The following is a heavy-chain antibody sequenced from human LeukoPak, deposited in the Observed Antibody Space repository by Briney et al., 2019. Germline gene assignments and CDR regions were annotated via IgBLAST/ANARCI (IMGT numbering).Heavy chain of an antibody. D-gene: IGHD5-18*01. CDR3: ARGLVVVPARIENVYVDTAMDGDY. CDR2: INPNSGGT. V-gene: IGHV1-2*02. J-gene: IGHJ4*02. Sequence: ASVKVSCKASGYTFTGYYMHWVRQAPGQGLEWMGWINPNSGGTNYAQKFQGRVTMTRDTSISTAYMELSRLRSDDTAVYYCARGLVVVPARIENVYVDTAMDGDYRGQGTLVTVSS. CDR1: GYTFTGYY.